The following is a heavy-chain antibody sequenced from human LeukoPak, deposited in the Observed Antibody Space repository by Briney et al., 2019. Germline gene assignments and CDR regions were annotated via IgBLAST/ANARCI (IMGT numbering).Heavy chain of an antibody. D-gene: IGHD6-19*01. J-gene: IGHJ4*02. Sequence: GGSLRLSCAASGFTFSSYGMHWVRQAPGKGLEWVAFIRYDGSNKYYADSVKGRFTISRDNSTNTLYLQMNSLRAEDTAVYYCAKDNQWLSPFDYWGQGTLVTVSS. CDR1: GFTFSSYG. V-gene: IGHV3-30*02. CDR2: IRYDGSNK. CDR3: AKDNQWLSPFDY.